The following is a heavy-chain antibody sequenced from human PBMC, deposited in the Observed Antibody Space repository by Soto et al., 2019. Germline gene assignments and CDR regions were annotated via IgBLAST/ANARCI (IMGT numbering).Heavy chain of an antibody. CDR3: ARAITYYYDSSGYYDAFDI. V-gene: IGHV3-53*01. CDR2: IYSGGST. D-gene: IGHD3-22*01. J-gene: IGHJ3*02. CDR1: GFNFGSYA. Sequence: LRLSCAASGFNFGSYAMSWVRQAPGKGLEWVSVIYSGGSTYYAYSVKGRFTISRDNSKNTLYLQMNSLRAEDTAVYYCARAITYYYDSSGYYDAFDIWGQGTMVTVSS.